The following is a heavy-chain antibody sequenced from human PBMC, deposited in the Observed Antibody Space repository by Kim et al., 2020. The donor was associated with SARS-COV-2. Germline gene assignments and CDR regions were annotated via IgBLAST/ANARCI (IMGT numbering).Heavy chain of an antibody. V-gene: IGHV4-34*01. D-gene: IGHD3-16*01. CDR3: GRDPRWTTIFEIVREYYYLDV. Sequence: SETLSLTCAVYGGSFVSDSSRAFCWTWLRQSPWKGLEWIGEVNHNGRTKYNASHKIRVTISVYPSKNQFFLKMSRVTAADRGFYYCGRDPRWTTIFEIVREYYYLDVWRQGTAVTVS. CDR2: VNHNGRT. J-gene: IGHJ6*02. CDR1: GGSFVSDS.